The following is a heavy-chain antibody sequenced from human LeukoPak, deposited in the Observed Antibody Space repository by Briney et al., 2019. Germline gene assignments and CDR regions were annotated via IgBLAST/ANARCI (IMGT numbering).Heavy chain of an antibody. CDR1: GFTFSNYW. CDR2: IKENGSEK. Sequence: GGSLRLSCAGSGFTFSNYWMSWVRQAPGKGLEWVANIKENGSEKYYVDSLEGRITISRDNAKNSLYLQMNSLRAEDTAVYYCARRGTVTCHWGQGTLVTVSS. V-gene: IGHV3-7*02. D-gene: IGHD4-17*01. J-gene: IGHJ4*02. CDR3: ARRGTVTCH.